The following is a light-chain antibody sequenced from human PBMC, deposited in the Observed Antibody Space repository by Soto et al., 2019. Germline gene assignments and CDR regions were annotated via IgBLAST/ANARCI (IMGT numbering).Light chain of an antibody. Sequence: QSVLTQPASVSGSPGQSITISCTGTSSDVGGYNYFSWYQQHPGKAPKLMIYDVSNRPSGVSNRFSGYKSGNTASLTISGLQAEDEADYYCSSYTSSSTFYVFVTGTKVTVL. CDR1: SSDVGGYNY. CDR3: SSYTSSSTFYV. V-gene: IGLV2-14*01. J-gene: IGLJ1*01. CDR2: DVS.